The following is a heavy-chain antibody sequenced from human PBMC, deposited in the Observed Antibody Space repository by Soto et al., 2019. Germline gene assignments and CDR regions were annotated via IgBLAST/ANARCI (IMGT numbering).Heavy chain of an antibody. V-gene: IGHV1-69*13. CDR2: IIPIFGTA. D-gene: IGHD2-21*02. CDR3: ARSYCGGDCYFDY. CDR1: GGTFSSYA. Sequence: SVKVSCNASGGTFSSYAISWVRQAPGQGLEWMGGIIPIFGTANYAQKFQGRVTITADESTSTAYMELSSLRSEDTAVYYCARSYCGGDCYFDYWGQGTLVTVSS. J-gene: IGHJ4*02.